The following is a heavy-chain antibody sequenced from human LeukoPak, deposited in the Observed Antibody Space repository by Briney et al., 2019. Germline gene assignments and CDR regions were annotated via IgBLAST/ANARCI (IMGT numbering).Heavy chain of an antibody. D-gene: IGHD3-10*01. Sequence: ASVKVSCKASGYTFTSYYMHWVRQAPGQGLEWMGIINPSGCSTSYAQKFQGRVTMTRDTSTSTVYMELSSLRSEDTAVYYCASPYYYGSGSYSSYYYYGMDVWGQGTTVTVSS. CDR1: GYTFTSYY. J-gene: IGHJ6*02. V-gene: IGHV1-46*01. CDR3: ASPYYYGSGSYSSYYYYGMDV. CDR2: INPSGCST.